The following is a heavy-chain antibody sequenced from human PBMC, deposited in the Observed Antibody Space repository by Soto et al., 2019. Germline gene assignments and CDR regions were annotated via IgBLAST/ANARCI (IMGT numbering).Heavy chain of an antibody. J-gene: IGHJ6*02. CDR2: ISSTGSYT. CDR1: GFTFSDYY. D-gene: IGHD1-26*01. CDR3: AESELPWTGLDV. V-gene: IGHV3-11*05. Sequence: QVQLVESGGGLVKPGGSLRLSCVAAGFTFSDYYMTWIRQAPGKGLECVSYISSTGSYTTYADSVKGRFTISGDNVKNPLYLQKNRLKAEQTAMDFWAESELPWTGLDVGG.